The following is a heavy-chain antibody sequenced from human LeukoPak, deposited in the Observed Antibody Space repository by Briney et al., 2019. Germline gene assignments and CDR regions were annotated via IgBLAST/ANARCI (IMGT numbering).Heavy chain of an antibody. J-gene: IGHJ5*02. V-gene: IGHV4-4*07. CDR3: ARDYYGSGSHYNNWFDP. D-gene: IGHD3-10*01. CDR2: IYTSGST. Sequence: KPSETLSLTCTVSGGSISSYYWSWIRQPAGKGLEWIGRIYTSGSTNYNPSLKSRVTMSVDTSKNQFSLKLSSVTAADTAVYYCARDYYGSGSHYNNWFDPWGQGTLVTVSS. CDR1: GGSISSYY.